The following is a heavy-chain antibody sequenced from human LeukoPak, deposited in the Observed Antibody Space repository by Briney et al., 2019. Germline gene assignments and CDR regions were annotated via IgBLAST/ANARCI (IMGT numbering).Heavy chain of an antibody. V-gene: IGHV3-23*01. CDR1: GFTFSSYA. D-gene: IGHD3-3*01. CDR3: ARFYYYDFRSGYYGYFDY. J-gene: IGHJ4*02. CDR2: ISGSGGST. Sequence: GGSLRLSCAASGFTFSSYAMSWVRQAPGKGLEWVSAISGSGGSTYYADSVKGRFTISRDNSKNTLYLQMNSLRAEDTAVYYCARFYYYDFRSGYYGYFDYWGQGTLVTVSS.